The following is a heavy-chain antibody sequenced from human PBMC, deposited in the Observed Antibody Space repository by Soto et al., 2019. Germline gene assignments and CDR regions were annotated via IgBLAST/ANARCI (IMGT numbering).Heavy chain of an antibody. CDR2: INHSGST. CDR1: GGSFSGYY. D-gene: IGHD3-22*01. Sequence: SETLSLTCAVYGGSFSGYYWSWIRQPPGKGLEWIGEINHSGSTNYNPSLNSRVTISVDTSKNQFSLMLSSVTAADTAVYYCARVGPWVPYYYDSRPYTFENWFDPWGQGTLVTVSS. J-gene: IGHJ5*02. V-gene: IGHV4-34*01. CDR3: ARVGPWVPYYYDSRPYTFENWFDP.